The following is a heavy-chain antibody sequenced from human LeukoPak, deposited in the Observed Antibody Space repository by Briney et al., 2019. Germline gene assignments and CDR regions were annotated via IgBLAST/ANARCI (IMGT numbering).Heavy chain of an antibody. CDR1: VGSISSGGYY. V-gene: IGHV4-31*03. CDR3: ARGPFTSFSDY. D-gene: IGHD2-2*01. Sequence: SSQTLSLTCTVSVGSISSGGYYWSWIRQHPGKGLEWIGYIYYSGSTYYNPSLKSRVTISVDTSKNQFSLKLSSVTAADTAVYYCARGPFTSFSDYWGQGTLVTVSS. CDR2: IYYSGST. J-gene: IGHJ4*02.